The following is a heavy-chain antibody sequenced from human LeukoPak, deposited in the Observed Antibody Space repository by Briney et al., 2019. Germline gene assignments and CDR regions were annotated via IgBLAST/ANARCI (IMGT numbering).Heavy chain of an antibody. Sequence: PSETLSLTCAVYGGSFSGYYWSWIRQPPGKGLEWIGEINHSGSTNYNPSLKSRVTISVDTSKNQFSLKLSSVTAAGTAVYYCARGPGLYSSSWYNWFDPWGQGTLVTVSS. CDR2: INHSGST. J-gene: IGHJ5*02. CDR1: GGSFSGYY. CDR3: ARGPGLYSSSWYNWFDP. D-gene: IGHD6-13*01. V-gene: IGHV4-34*01.